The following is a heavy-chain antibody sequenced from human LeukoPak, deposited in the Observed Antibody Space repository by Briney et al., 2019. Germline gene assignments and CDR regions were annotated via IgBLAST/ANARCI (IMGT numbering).Heavy chain of an antibody. CDR3: ARDRTGWTIDY. D-gene: IGHD6-19*01. J-gene: IGHJ4*02. CDR1: GFTFSSYS. V-gene: IGHV3-21*01. CDR2: ISSSSSYI. Sequence: GGSLRLSCAASGFTFSSYSMNWVRQAPGKGLEWVSSISSSSSYIYYADSVKGRFTSSRDNAKNSLYLQMNSLRAEDTAVYYCARDRTGWTIDYWGQGTLVTVSS.